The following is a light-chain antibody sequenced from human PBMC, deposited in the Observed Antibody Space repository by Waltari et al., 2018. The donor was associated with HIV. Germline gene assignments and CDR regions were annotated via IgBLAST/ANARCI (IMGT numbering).Light chain of an antibody. CDR3: SSYAGRDTPNWV. Sequence: QSALTQPRSVSESPGQSVTISCTGTSSDVGPYNYVSWYRQYPGTAPKLIIFDVNKRPSGIPDRFSGSKSGNTASLTISGLQGEDEADYYCSSYAGRDTPNWVFGGGTKLTVL. V-gene: IGLV2-11*01. J-gene: IGLJ3*02. CDR2: DVN. CDR1: SSDVGPYNY.